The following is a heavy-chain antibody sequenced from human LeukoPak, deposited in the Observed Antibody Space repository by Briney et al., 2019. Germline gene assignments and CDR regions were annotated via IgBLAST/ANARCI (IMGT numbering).Heavy chain of an antibody. J-gene: IGHJ4*02. Sequence: ASVKVSCKASGYTFTGYYMHWVRQAPGQGLEWMGWINPNSGGTNYAQKFQGRVTMTRDTSISTAYMELSRLRSDDTAVYYCARAVVVVVAATRVNDYWGQGTLVTVSS. V-gene: IGHV1-2*02. CDR1: GYTFTGYY. CDR3: ARAVVVVVAATRVNDY. CDR2: INPNSGGT. D-gene: IGHD2-15*01.